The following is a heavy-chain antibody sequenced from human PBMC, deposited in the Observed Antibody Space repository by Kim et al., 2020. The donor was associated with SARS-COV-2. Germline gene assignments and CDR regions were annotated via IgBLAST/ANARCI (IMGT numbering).Heavy chain of an antibody. D-gene: IGHD3-3*01. CDR2: IYYSGST. V-gene: IGHV4-61*01. Sequence: SETLSLTCTVSGGSVSSGSYYWSWIRQPPGKGLEWIGYIYYSGSTNYNPSLKSRVTISVDTSKNQFSLKLSSVTAADTAVYYCATVVLDFRYYYYGMDVWGQGTTVTVSS. J-gene: IGHJ6*02. CDR3: ATVVLDFRYYYYGMDV. CDR1: GGSVSSGSYY.